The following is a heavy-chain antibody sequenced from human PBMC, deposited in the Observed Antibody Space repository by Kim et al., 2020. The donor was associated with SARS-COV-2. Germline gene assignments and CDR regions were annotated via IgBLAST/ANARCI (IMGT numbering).Heavy chain of an antibody. CDR1: GFSLSTSGVG. J-gene: IGHJ5*02. CDR3: AHNVLVVVTAIRSGWFDP. D-gene: IGHD2-21*02. Sequence: SGPTLVNPTQTLTLTCTFSGFSLSTSGVGVGWIRQPPGKALEWLALIYWDDDKRYSPSLKSRLTITKDTSKNQVVLTMTNMDPVDTATYYCAHNVLVVVTAIRSGWFDPWGQGTLVTVSS. V-gene: IGHV2-5*02. CDR2: IYWDDDK.